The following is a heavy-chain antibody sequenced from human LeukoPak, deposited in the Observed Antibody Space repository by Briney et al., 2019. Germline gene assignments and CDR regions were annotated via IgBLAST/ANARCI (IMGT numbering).Heavy chain of an antibody. CDR3: ARVAPPLDDYIRGSFPYYFDY. D-gene: IGHD3-16*01. CDR1: GFTFSTCT. J-gene: IGHJ4*02. CDR2: ISTSSIYI. V-gene: IGHV3-21*04. Sequence: GGSLRLSCAASGFTFSTCTMNWVRQAPGKGLEWVSSISTSSIYIYYADSLKGRFTISRDNAKNSLYLHMSSLRVEDTAVFYCARVAPPLDDYIRGSFPYYFDYWGQGTPVTVSS.